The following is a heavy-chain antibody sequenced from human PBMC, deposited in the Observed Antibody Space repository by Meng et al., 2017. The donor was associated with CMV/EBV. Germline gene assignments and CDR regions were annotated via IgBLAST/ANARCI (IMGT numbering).Heavy chain of an antibody. Sequence: SAKVFCKASAGTCSSYAISWLRQAPGQGVEWMGGIIPIFGTANHAQKFQGRVTITTDESTSTAYMELSSLRAEDTAVYYCASSDPAMTYYYYYGMDVWGQGTTVTVSS. V-gene: IGHV1-69*05. CDR2: IIPIFGTA. CDR1: AGTCSSYA. D-gene: IGHD5-18*01. CDR3: ASSDPAMTYYYYYGMDV. J-gene: IGHJ6*02.